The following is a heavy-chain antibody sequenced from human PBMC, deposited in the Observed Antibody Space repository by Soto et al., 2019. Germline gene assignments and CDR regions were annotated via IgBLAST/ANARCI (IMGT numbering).Heavy chain of an antibody. CDR2: INHSGST. D-gene: IGHD2-2*01. CDR1: GGSFSGYY. J-gene: IGHJ6*02. Sequence: PSETLSLTCAVYGGSFSGYYLSWIRQPPGKGLEWIGEINHSGSTNYNPSLKSRVTISVDTSKNQFSLKLSSVTAADTAFYYCAKVMDQRPPYYYYGMDVWGQGTMVTVSS. CDR3: AKVMDQRPPYYYYGMDV. V-gene: IGHV4-34*01.